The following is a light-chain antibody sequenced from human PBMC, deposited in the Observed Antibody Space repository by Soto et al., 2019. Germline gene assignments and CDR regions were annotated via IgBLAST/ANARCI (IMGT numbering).Light chain of an antibody. V-gene: IGLV2-23*01. CDR2: DDT. J-gene: IGLJ1*01. CDR1: VGL. CDR3: CLYVGGRTYV. Sequence: QSVMTQPASVSGTPGQSNTISCTGTVGLVSWYQQHPGKVPKLIIYDDTKRASGVSSRFSGSKSVNTASLTISGLQTEDEADYYCCLYVGGRTYVFGTGAKGTAL.